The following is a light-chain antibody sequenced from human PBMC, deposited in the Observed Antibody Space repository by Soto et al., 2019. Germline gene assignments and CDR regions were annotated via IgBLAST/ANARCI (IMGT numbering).Light chain of an antibody. CDR3: QQFDTLIT. J-gene: IGKJ5*01. CDR2: DAS. CDR1: QDISFF. Sequence: DIQMTQSPSSLSASVGDRVTITCQASQDISFFLNWYQQKPGKXPXXLIYDASILQAGVPSRFSVGGSGTEFTFTISSLHPEDVATYDCQQFDTLITFGQGTRLEIK. V-gene: IGKV1-33*01.